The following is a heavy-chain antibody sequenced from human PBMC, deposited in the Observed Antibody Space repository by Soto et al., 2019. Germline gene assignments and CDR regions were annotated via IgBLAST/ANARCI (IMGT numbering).Heavy chain of an antibody. D-gene: IGHD3-3*01. CDR1: GGSISSGGYY. CDR2: IYYSGST. CDR3: ARQMYYDFWSGYQSSSLGFDY. J-gene: IGHJ4*02. V-gene: IGHV4-31*03. Sequence: SETLSLTCTVSGGSISSGGYYWSWIRQHPGKGLEWIGYIYYSGSTYYNPSLKSRVTISVDTSKNQFSLKLSSVTAEDTAGFYCARQMYYDFWSGYQSSSLGFDYWGQGTLVTVSS.